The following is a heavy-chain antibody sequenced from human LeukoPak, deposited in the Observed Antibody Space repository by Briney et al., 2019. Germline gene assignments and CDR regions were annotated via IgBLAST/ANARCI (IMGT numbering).Heavy chain of an antibody. CDR2: INHSGST. CDR1: GGSFSGYY. CDR3: ARPQFNYDILTGYYNDWYLDL. D-gene: IGHD3-9*01. V-gene: IGHV4-34*01. Sequence: PSETLSLTCAVYGGSFSGYYWSWIRQPPGKGLKWIGEINHSGSTNYNPSLKSRVTISVDTSKNQFSLKLSSVTAADTAVYYCARPQFNYDILTGYYNDWYLDLWGRGTLVTVSS. J-gene: IGHJ2*01.